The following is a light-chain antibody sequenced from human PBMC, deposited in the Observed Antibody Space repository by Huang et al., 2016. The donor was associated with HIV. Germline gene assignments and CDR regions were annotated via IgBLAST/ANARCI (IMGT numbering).Light chain of an antibody. CDR3: QQYNDFRST. CDR2: AAS. J-gene: IGKJ3*01. CDR1: QIVSSH. V-gene: IGKV3-15*01. Sequence: ETVMTQSPVTLSVSPGDRASLSCRSSQIVSSHLDWYKKKPGQAPRLLMYAASTRATGVPARFSGSGAGTEFTLTISTLQSEDSAVYYCQQYNDFRSTFGPGTRVEIK.